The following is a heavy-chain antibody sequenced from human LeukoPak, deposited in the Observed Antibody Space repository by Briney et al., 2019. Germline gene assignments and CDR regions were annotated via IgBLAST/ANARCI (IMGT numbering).Heavy chain of an antibody. J-gene: IGHJ2*01. V-gene: IGHV4-31*03. CDR2: IYFSSTT. CDR1: GASLNSGGFY. CDR3: ARGRLLTNWYFDL. D-gene: IGHD2-15*01. Sequence: SETLSLTCTVSGASLNSGGFYWTWIRQHPEKGLEWIGYIYFSSTTYYNPSLKSRVTMSVDTSMNQFSLKLNSVTAADTAVYYCARGRLLTNWYFDLWGRGTLVTVSA.